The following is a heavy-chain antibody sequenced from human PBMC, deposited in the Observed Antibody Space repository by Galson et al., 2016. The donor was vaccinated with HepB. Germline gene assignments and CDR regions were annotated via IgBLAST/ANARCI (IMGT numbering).Heavy chain of an antibody. CDR3: AKDAYTWRWLLSFFPDY. D-gene: IGHD5-24*01. CDR2: MNQDGSEK. V-gene: IGHV3-7*01. CDR1: GFTFNSYW. J-gene: IGHJ4*02. Sequence: SLRLSCAVSGFTFNSYWMSWVRQAPGKGLEWVANMNQDGSEKYHVDSVKGRFTISRDNAKNSLYLQMDSLRAEDTAVYYCAKDAYTWRWLLSFFPDYWGQGTLVTVSS.